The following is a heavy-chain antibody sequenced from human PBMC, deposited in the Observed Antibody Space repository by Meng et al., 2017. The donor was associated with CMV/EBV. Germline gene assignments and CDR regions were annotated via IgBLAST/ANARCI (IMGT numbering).Heavy chain of an antibody. V-gene: IGHV1-69*05. J-gene: IGHJ3*02. CDR1: GGTFSSYA. Sequence: SVKVSCKASGGTFSSYAISWVRQAPGQGLEWMGGITPIFGTANYAQKFQGRVTITTDESTSTAYMELSSLRSEDTAVYYCARGEQLAGAFDIWGQGTMVTVSS. CDR2: ITPIFGTA. CDR3: ARGEQLAGAFDI. D-gene: IGHD6-6*01.